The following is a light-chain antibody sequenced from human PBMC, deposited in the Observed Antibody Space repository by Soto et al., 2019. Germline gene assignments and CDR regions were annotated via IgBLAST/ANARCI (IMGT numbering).Light chain of an antibody. J-gene: IGKJ5*01. Sequence: EIVLTQSPGTLSLSPGEGATLSCRASQSVSSSYIAWYQQRPGQTPSLLIYGASTRATGIPDRFSDSGSGTDFTLTISRLEPEDFAVYYCQQRSNWPITFGQGTRLEI. CDR1: QSVSSSY. CDR2: GAS. CDR3: QQRSNWPIT. V-gene: IGKV3D-20*02.